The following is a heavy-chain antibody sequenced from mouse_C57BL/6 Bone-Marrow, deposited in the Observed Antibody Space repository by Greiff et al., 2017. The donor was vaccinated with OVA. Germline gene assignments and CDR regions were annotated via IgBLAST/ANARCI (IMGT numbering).Heavy chain of an antibody. CDR3: ARWDYYSSPYFDD. J-gene: IGHJ2*01. V-gene: IGHV1-43*01. D-gene: IGHD1-1*01. CDR2: INPSTGGT. CDR1: GYSFTGYY. Sequence: VQLQQSGPELVKPGASVKISCKASGYSFTGYYMHWVKQSSEKSLEWIGEINPSTGGTSYNQKFKGKATLTVDKSSSTAYLQLKSLTSGDSAVDYCARWDYYSSPYFDDWGQGTTLTVSS.